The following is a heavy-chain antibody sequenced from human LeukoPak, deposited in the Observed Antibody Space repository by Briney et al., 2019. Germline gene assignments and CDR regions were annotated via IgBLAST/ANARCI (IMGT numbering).Heavy chain of an antibody. Sequence: ASVKVSCKASGYTFTGYYMHWVRQAPGQGLEWMGWINPNSGGTNYAQKFQGRVTMTRDTSISTAYMELSRLRSDDTAVYYCAKDSLGYCSSISCMLLDFWGQGTLVTVSS. J-gene: IGHJ4*02. D-gene: IGHD2-2*01. V-gene: IGHV1-2*02. CDR1: GYTFTGYY. CDR3: AKDSLGYCSSISCMLLDF. CDR2: INPNSGGT.